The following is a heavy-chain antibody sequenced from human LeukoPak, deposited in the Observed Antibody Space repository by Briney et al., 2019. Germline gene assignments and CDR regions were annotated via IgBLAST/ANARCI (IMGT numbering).Heavy chain of an antibody. Sequence: GGSLRLSCAASGFTFSSYSMNWVRQAPGKGLEWVSSISSSSSYIYYADSVKGRFTISRDNSKNTLYLQMNSLRAEDTAVYYCAAGEWEPPPTFDYWGQGTLVTVSS. CDR3: AAGEWEPPPTFDY. CDR2: ISSSSSYI. J-gene: IGHJ4*02. D-gene: IGHD1-26*01. CDR1: GFTFSSYS. V-gene: IGHV3-21*04.